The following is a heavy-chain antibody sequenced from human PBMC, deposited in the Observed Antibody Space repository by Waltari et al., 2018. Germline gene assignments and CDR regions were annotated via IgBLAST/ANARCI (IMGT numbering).Heavy chain of an antibody. V-gene: IGHV5-51*01. CDR2: IYPGDSET. CDR1: GYSFINYW. Sequence: EVHLVQSGAEMKTPAASLSISCKGSGYSFINYWVAWVRQMPGKGLEWMGTIYPGDSETRYSPSFQGQVTFSADKSISTAYLQWASLKASDTAIYYCARIWSSKNVSDPWGQGTLVTVSS. CDR3: ARIWSSKNVSDP. D-gene: IGHD6-13*01. J-gene: IGHJ5*02.